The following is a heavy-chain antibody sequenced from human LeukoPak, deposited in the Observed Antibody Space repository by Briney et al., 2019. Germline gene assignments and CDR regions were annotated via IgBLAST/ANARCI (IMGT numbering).Heavy chain of an antibody. Sequence: GGSLRLSCAASGFTFSTYEMNWVRQAPGKGLEWVSYISSSGSTIYYADSVKGRFTISRDNAKNSLYLQMNSLRAEDTAVYYCARSTKGDSDHWGQGTLVTVSS. CDR1: GFTFSTYE. CDR3: ARSTKGDSDH. D-gene: IGHD3-10*01. J-gene: IGHJ4*02. V-gene: IGHV3-48*03. CDR2: ISSSGSTI.